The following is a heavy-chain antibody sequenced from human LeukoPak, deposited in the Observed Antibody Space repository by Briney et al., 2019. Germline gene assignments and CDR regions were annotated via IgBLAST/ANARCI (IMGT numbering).Heavy chain of an antibody. Sequence: SDTLSLTCAVSGYSISSSNWWGWIRQPPGKGLEWIGYIYYTGTTNYNPSLKSRVTMSVDTSKNHFSLKLTSVTAFDTAVYYCARGGMVRDWGQGTLVTVSS. CDR1: GYSISSSNW. CDR3: ARGGMVRD. D-gene: IGHD3-10*01. CDR2: IYYTGTT. V-gene: IGHV4-28*06. J-gene: IGHJ4*02.